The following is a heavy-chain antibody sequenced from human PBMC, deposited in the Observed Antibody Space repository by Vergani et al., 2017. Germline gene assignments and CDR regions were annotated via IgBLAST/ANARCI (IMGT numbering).Heavy chain of an antibody. V-gene: IGHV3-23*01. CDR3: ARGVRDIVATKGVDYFDY. CDR2: IRGSGGST. CDR1: GFTFSSYA. Sequence: EVQLLESGGGLVQPGGSLRLSCAASGFTFSSYAMSWVRQAPGKGLEWVSAIRGSGGSTYYADSVKGRFTISRDNSKNTLYLQMNSLRAEDTAVYYCARGVRDIVATKGVDYFDYWGQGTLVTXSS. J-gene: IGHJ4*02. D-gene: IGHD5-12*01.